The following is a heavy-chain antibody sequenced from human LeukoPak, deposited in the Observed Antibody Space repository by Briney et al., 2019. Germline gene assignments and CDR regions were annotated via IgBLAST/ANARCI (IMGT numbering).Heavy chain of an antibody. CDR2: VSGSGERT. D-gene: IGHD3-9*01. CDR1: GFLFTRYG. V-gene: IGHV3-23*01. Sequence: GGTLRLSCEASGFLFTRYGMSWVRQAPGNGLEWVSSVSGSGERTSYADAVKGRFTISRDNSKNTLYLQMNSLRAEDTAVYYCAKDRWAAISEASFDYWGQGTLVTVSS. J-gene: IGHJ4*02. CDR3: AKDRWAAISEASFDY.